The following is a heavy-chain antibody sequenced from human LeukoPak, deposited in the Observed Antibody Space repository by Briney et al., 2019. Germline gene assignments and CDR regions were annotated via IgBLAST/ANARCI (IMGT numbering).Heavy chain of an antibody. D-gene: IGHD6-13*01. CDR1: GYSFTAFY. CDR3: ARGRAKYSSSWDFDY. Sequence: ASVKVSCKASGYSFTAFYIHWVRQAPGQGLEWMGWINPNSGGTNYAQKFQGRVTMTRDTSISTAYMELSRLRSDDTAVYYCARGRAKYSSSWDFDYWGQGTLVTVSS. CDR2: INPNSGGT. V-gene: IGHV1-2*02. J-gene: IGHJ4*02.